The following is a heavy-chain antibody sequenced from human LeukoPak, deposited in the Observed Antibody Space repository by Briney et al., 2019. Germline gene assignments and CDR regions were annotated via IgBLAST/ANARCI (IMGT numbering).Heavy chain of an antibody. V-gene: IGHV4-39*01. CDR2: IYYSGST. CDR1: GGSISSSRYY. J-gene: IGHJ4*02. D-gene: IGHD4-11*01. Sequence: PSETLSLTCTVSGGSISSSRYYWGWIRQPPGKGLEWIGSIYYSGSTYYNPSLKSRVTISVDTSKNQFSLKLSSVTAADTAVYYCARKDSMDDFDYWGQGTLVTVSS. CDR3: ARKDSMDDFDY.